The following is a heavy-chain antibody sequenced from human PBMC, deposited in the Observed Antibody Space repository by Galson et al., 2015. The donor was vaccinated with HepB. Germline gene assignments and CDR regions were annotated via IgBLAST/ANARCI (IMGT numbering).Heavy chain of an antibody. Sequence: SPRLSCAASGFTLSYYAKTRVRQAPGKGVESIPAMPPTAHHTTSAAATRGRSFITRANSQNTLFLQMNSLRADDTAIYFCAKVFPEKTDGWYRQALYYFDSWGQGTRVTVSS. CDR3: AKVFPEKTDGWYRQALYYFDS. J-gene: IGHJ4*02. V-gene: IGHV3-23*01. D-gene: IGHD6-19*01. CDR2: MPPTAHHT. CDR1: GFTLSYYA.